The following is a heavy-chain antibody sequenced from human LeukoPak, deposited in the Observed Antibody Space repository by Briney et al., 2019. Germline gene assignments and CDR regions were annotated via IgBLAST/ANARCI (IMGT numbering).Heavy chain of an antibody. CDR1: LGSMSSTSY. J-gene: IGHJ4*02. D-gene: IGHD2-15*01. Sequence: SETLSLTCTVSLGSMSSTSYWGWIRQPPGKGLEWIGSIYYSGSTYYHPSLRSRVTISVDTSNNLFSLKLTSVTAADTAVYYFARHEGMVAASFDYWGQGTLVTVSS. CDR2: IYYSGST. CDR3: ARHEGMVAASFDY. V-gene: IGHV4-39*01.